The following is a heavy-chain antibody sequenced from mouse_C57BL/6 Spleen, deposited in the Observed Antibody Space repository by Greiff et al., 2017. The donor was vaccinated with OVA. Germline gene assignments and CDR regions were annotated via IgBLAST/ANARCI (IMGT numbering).Heavy chain of an antibody. CDR1: GFTFSDYG. CDR2: ISNLAYSI. Sequence: DVHLVESGGGLVQPGGSLKLSCAASGFTFSDYGMAWVRQAPRKGPEWVAFISNLAYSIYYADTVTGRFTISRENAKNTLYLEMSSLRSEDTAMYYCAIYYDYDGWFAYWGQGTLVTVSA. J-gene: IGHJ3*01. D-gene: IGHD2-4*01. CDR3: AIYYDYDGWFAY. V-gene: IGHV5-15*01.